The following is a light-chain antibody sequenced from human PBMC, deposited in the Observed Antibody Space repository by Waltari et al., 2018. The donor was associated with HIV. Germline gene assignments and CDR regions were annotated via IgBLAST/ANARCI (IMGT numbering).Light chain of an antibody. CDR2: SNN. CDR1: RPNIGSNT. CDR3: ATWDDSLNAWV. J-gene: IGLJ3*02. V-gene: IGLV1-44*01. Sequence: QSVLTQPPSASGTPGQRVTISCSGSRPNIGSNTVNRYQLLPGTAPKLLIYSNNQRPSGVPDRFSGSKSGPSASLAISGLQSEDEADYYCATWDDSLNAWVFGGGTKLTVL.